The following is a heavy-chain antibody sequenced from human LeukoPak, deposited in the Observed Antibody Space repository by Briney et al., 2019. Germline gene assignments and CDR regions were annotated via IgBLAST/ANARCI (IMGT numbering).Heavy chain of an antibody. J-gene: IGHJ6*03. Sequence: GGSLRLSCTASGFTFSSYDMNWVRQAPWTGLEWVSSISTRSDYIYYGDSVKGRFTVSRDNAKNALYLQMNSLIAEDTAVYYCARLQCSSTRKSIREAYMDVWGKGITVTVSS. CDR1: GFTFSSYD. CDR3: ARLQCSSTRKSIREAYMDV. D-gene: IGHD2-2*01. V-gene: IGHV3-21*01. CDR2: ISTRSDYI.